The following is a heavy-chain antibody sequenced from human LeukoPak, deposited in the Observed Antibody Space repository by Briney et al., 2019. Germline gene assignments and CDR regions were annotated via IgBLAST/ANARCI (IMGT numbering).Heavy chain of an antibody. CDR2: INHNGNVN. Sequence: PGGSLRLSCAASGFTFSSYWTNWARQAPGKGLEWVASINHNGNVNYYVDSVKGRFTISRDNAKNSLYLQMSNLRAEDTAVYYCARDHSSGWYYFDYWGQGTLVTVSS. CDR1: GFTFSSYW. J-gene: IGHJ4*02. D-gene: IGHD6-19*01. V-gene: IGHV3-7*03. CDR3: ARDHSSGWYYFDY.